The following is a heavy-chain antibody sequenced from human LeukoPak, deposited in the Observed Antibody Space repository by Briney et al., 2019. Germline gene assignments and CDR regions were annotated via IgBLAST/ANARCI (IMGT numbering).Heavy chain of an antibody. CDR2: IFYSGST. V-gene: IGHV4-39*07. CDR3: ARRLQWLFTVFDY. Sequence: SETLSLTCTVSGGSISTSNYYWGWICQPPGKGLEWIGNIFYSGSTYYSPSLKSRVTISLDTSRNQFSLKLSSVTAADTAVYYCARRLQWLFTVFDYWGQGTPVTVSS. CDR1: GGSISTSNYY. J-gene: IGHJ4*02. D-gene: IGHD6-19*01.